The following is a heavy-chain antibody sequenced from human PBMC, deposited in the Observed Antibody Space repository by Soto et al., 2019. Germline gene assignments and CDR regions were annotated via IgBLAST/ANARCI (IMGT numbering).Heavy chain of an antibody. CDR1: GFTFSNYG. V-gene: IGHV3-33*01. J-gene: IGHJ6*02. Sequence: SLRLSCAASGFTFSNYGMHWVRQAPGKGLEWVAIIWHDGNNKYYADSVRGRFIISRDNSKNRLYLQMNSLRAEDTAVYYCASDLVGASDSYGLDVWGQGTPVTGSS. CDR2: IWHDGNNK. CDR3: ASDLVGASDSYGLDV. D-gene: IGHD1-26*01.